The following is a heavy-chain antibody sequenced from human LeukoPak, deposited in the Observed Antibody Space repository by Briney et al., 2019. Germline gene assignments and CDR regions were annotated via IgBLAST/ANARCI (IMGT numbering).Heavy chain of an antibody. CDR3: ARVLPVASRDY. J-gene: IGHJ4*02. CDR2: IKQDGSDK. D-gene: IGHD2-2*01. V-gene: IGHV3-7*01. CDR1: GFTFSTYW. Sequence: PGGSLRLSCAASGFTFSTYWMSGVRQAPGKGLEWVANIKQDGSDKFYVDSVKGRFTISRDNAKNSMYLQMSSLRAEDTAIYYCARVLPVASRDYWGQGTLVTVSS.